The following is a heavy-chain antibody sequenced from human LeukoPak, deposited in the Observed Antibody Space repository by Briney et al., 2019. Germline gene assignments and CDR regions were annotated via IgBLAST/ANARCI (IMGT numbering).Heavy chain of an antibody. J-gene: IGHJ4*02. CDR1: GFTFSGYA. V-gene: IGHV3-30*03. CDR2: ISFDGNNK. Sequence: GGSLRLSCAASGFTFSGYAMHWVRQAPSKGLEWVAGISFDGNNKHYADAVKGRFTISRDNSKNALYLEMNSLRAEEDTSVYYCASRWYFDYWGQGTLVTVSS. CDR3: ASRWYFDY. D-gene: IGHD5-24*01.